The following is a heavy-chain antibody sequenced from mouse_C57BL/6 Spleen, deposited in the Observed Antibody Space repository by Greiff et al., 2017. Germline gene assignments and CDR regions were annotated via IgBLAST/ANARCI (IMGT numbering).Heavy chain of an antibody. CDR2: IYPRSGNT. Sequence: QVQLQQSGAELARPGASVKLSCKASGYTFTSYGISWVKQRTGQGLEWIGEIYPRSGNTYYNEKFKGKATLTADKSSSTAYMELSSLTSEDSAVYFCARGGAYGYDDWYFDVWGTGTTVTVSS. D-gene: IGHD2-2*01. CDR1: GYTFTSYG. J-gene: IGHJ1*03. V-gene: IGHV1-81*01. CDR3: ARGGAYGYDDWYFDV.